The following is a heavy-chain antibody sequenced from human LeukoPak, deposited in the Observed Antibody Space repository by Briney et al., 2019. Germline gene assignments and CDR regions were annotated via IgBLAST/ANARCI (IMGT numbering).Heavy chain of an antibody. J-gene: IGHJ4*02. D-gene: IGHD5-24*01. V-gene: IGHV3-7*01. CDR3: ARGLGGDGYKGPFDY. CDR2: IKQDGSEK. Sequence: GGSLRLSCAASGFTFSNAWMSWVRQAPGKGLEWVANIKQDGSEKYYVDSVKGRFTISRDNAKNSLYLQMNSLRAEDTAVYYCARGLGGDGYKGPFDYWGQGTLVTVSS. CDR1: GFTFSNAW.